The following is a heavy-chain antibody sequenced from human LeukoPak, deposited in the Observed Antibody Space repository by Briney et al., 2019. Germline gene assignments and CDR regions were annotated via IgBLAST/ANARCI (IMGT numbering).Heavy chain of an antibody. D-gene: IGHD2-15*01. CDR3: ARHAGYCTGGKCYSFHYFDY. J-gene: IGHJ4*02. V-gene: IGHV5-51*01. Sequence: PGASLQISCKASGSTFTNYWIGWVRHTPGKGLERMGIIHPGDSDTSYRTSFQGQVTMSVDESTSTAYLHWTSLKASDAAIYYCARHAGYCTGGKCYSFHYFDYWGQGTLVTVSS. CDR2: IHPGDSDT. CDR1: GSTFTNYW.